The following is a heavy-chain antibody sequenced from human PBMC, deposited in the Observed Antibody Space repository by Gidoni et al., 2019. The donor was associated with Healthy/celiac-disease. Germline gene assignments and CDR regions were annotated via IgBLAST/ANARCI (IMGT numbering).Heavy chain of an antibody. CDR3: ARDSPYYYGSGSFHWFDP. Sequence: QVQLVESRGGVVQPGRSLRLSCAASGFTFSSYGMHWGRQAPGKGLEWVAVIWYDGSNKYYADSVKGRFTISRDNSKNTLYLQMNSLRAEDTAVYYCARDSPYYYGSGSFHWFDPWGQGTLVTVSS. CDR2: IWYDGSNK. J-gene: IGHJ5*02. V-gene: IGHV3-33*01. CDR1: GFTFSSYG. D-gene: IGHD3-10*01.